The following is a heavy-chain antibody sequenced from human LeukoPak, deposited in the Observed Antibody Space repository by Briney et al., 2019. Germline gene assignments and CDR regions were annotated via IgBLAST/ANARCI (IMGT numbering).Heavy chain of an antibody. J-gene: IGHJ5*02. CDR3: ARALYYDNWFDP. CDR1: GGSISSGSYY. CDR2: IYTSGST. Sequence: SETLSLTCTVSGGSISSGSYYWSWIRQPAGKGLEWIGRIYTSGSTNYNPSLKSRVTISVDTSKNQFSLKLSSVTAADTAVYYCARALYYDNWFDPWGQGTLVTVSS. V-gene: IGHV4-61*02. D-gene: IGHD3-22*01.